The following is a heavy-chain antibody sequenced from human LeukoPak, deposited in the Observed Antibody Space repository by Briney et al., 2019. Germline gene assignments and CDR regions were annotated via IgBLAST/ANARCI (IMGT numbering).Heavy chain of an antibody. CDR3: ARYGSGYDLVDY. CDR1: GFTVSSNY. J-gene: IGHJ4*02. CDR2: IYSGGAT. Sequence: GGSLRLSYAASGFTVSSNYMSWVRQAPGKGLEWVSVIYSGGATYHADSVKGRFTIFRDNAKNTLNLQMNSLRAEGTAVYYCARYGSGYDLVDYWGRGTLVTVSS. D-gene: IGHD5-12*01. V-gene: IGHV3-53*01.